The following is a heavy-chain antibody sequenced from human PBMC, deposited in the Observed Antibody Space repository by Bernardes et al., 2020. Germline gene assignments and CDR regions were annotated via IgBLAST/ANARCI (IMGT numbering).Heavy chain of an antibody. J-gene: IGHJ2*01. D-gene: IGHD6-13*01. Sequence: GGSLRLPCAASGFTFSSYSMNWVRQAPGKGLEWVSSISSSSSYIYYADSVKGRFTISRDNAKNSLYLQMNSLRAEDTAVYYCARIAAAQDWYFDLWGRGTLVTVSS. CDR2: ISSSSSYI. V-gene: IGHV3-21*01. CDR3: ARIAAAQDWYFDL. CDR1: GFTFSSYS.